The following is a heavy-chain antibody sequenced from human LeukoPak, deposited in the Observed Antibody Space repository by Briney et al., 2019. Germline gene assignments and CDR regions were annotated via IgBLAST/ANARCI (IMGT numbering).Heavy chain of an antibody. CDR2: IIPIFGTA. J-gene: IGHJ4*02. V-gene: IGHV1-69*05. CDR3: ARGYCSGGSCYSFDY. Sequence: SVKVSCKASGGTFSSYAISWVRQAPGQGLEWMGGIIPIFGTANYAQKFQGRVTITTDESTSTAYMELSSLRSKDTAVYYCARGYCSGGSCYSFDYWGQGTLVTVSS. D-gene: IGHD2-15*01. CDR1: GGTFSSYA.